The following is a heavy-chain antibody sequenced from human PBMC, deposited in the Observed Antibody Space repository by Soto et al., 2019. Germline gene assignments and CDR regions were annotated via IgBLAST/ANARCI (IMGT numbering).Heavy chain of an antibody. CDR3: ARQRHSYYDFSYPNFGY. D-gene: IGHD3-3*01. CDR2: INAQNGDT. Sequence: GASVKVSCKASGYTFTSYGFSWVRQAPGHGLEWMGWINAQNGDTNYAQKFQGRATLTTDTSTTTAYMELRNLRSDDTAVYYCARQRHSYYDFSYPNFGYWGQGALVTVSS. CDR1: GYTFTSYG. V-gene: IGHV1-18*01. J-gene: IGHJ4*02.